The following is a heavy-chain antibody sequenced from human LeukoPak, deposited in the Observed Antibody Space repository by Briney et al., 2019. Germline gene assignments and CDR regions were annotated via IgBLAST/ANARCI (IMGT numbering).Heavy chain of an antibody. V-gene: IGHV4-39*01. Sequence: SETLSLTCTVSVGSISGSGYSWGWIRQPPGKGLEWIGNINFSGRTYYNPSLKSRVTISVDTSKNQFSLKLNSVTAADTAIYHCARLVPEATSRDFDYWGQGALVTVSS. J-gene: IGHJ4*02. D-gene: IGHD5-24*01. CDR3: ARLVPEATSRDFDY. CDR1: VGSISGSGYS. CDR2: INFSGRT.